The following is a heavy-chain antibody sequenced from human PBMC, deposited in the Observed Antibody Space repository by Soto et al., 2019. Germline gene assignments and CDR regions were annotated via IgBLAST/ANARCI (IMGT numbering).Heavy chain of an antibody. J-gene: IGHJ4*02. CDR3: TKDFVQYCGGDCYSDY. Sequence: GGSLRLSCAASGFTFSNAWMNWVRQAPGKGLEWVGRIKSKTDGGTTDYAAPVKGRFTISRDDSKNTLYLQMNSLKTEDTAVYYCTKDFVQYCGGDCYSDYWCQGILVTVS. V-gene: IGHV3-15*07. CDR1: GFTFSNAW. CDR2: IKSKTDGGTT. D-gene: IGHD2-21*02.